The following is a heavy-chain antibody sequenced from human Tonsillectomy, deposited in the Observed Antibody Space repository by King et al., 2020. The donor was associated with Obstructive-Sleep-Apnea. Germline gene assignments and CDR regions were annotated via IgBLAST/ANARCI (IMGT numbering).Heavy chain of an antibody. CDR2: LTGSGDTT. V-gene: IGHV3-23*04. Sequence: VQLVESGGGLVEPGKYLRLSCAASGFTFRNYAMSWVRQAPGKGLEWVSALTGSGDTTYYADSVKGRFTISRDNSREWLYLEMNSPTVQDTAVYYCARRSGISYGYFDFWGQGILVTVSS. D-gene: IGHD3-16*01. J-gene: IGHJ4*02. CDR3: ARRSGISYGYFDF. CDR1: GFTFRNYA.